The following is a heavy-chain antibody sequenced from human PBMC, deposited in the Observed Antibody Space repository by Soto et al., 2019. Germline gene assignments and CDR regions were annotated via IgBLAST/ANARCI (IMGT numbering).Heavy chain of an antibody. CDR2: IYYSGST. Sequence: QVQLQESGPGLVKPSETLSLTCTVSGGSISSYYWSWIRQPPGKGLEWIGYIYYSGSTNYNPSLKSRVPVSIYTXKNQCSLKLSSVTAADTAVYYCARERSTSFYGMDVWGQGTTVTVSS. V-gene: IGHV4-59*01. CDR1: GGSISSYY. J-gene: IGHJ6*02. CDR3: ARERSTSFYGMDV. D-gene: IGHD3-16*01.